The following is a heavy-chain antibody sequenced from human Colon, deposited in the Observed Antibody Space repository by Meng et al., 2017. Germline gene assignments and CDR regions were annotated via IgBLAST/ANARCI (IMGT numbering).Heavy chain of an antibody. V-gene: IGHV1-3*04. CDR3: ASAHYDSSGSVDY. Sequence: QVQLIQSGAEVKRPGASVKVSCKASGYTFTSYTMHWVRQALGQRLEWMGWINTGNGYTKYSQKFQDRVTITRDTSASTAYMELSSLRSEDTAVYYCASAHYDSSGSVDYWGQGTLVTVSS. J-gene: IGHJ4*02. D-gene: IGHD3-22*01. CDR2: INTGNGYT. CDR1: GYTFTSYT.